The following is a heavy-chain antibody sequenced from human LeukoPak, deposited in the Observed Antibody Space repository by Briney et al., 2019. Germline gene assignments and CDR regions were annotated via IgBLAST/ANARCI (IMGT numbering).Heavy chain of an antibody. D-gene: IGHD3-3*01. CDR3: AGGSVTIFGVVRSSPYYFDY. V-gene: IGHV4-34*01. CDR2: INHSGST. J-gene: IGHJ4*02. Sequence: SETLSLTCAVYGGSFSGYYWSWIRQPPGKGLEWIGEINHSGSTNYNPSLKSRVTISVDTSKNQFSLKLSSVTAADTAVYYCAGGSVTIFGVVRSSPYYFDYWGQGTLVTVSS. CDR1: GGSFSGYY.